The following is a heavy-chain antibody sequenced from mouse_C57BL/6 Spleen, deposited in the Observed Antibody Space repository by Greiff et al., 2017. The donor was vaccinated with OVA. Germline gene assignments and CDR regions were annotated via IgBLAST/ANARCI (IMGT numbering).Heavy chain of an antibody. CDR1: GYSITSGYY. CDR3: ARAELGAWFAY. V-gene: IGHV3-6*01. Sequence: ESGPGLVKPSQSLSLTCSVTGYSITSGYYWNWIRQFPGNKLEWMGYISYDGSNNYNPSLKNRISITRDTSKNQFFLKLNSVTTEDTATYYCARAELGAWFAYWGQGTLVTVSA. J-gene: IGHJ3*01. D-gene: IGHD4-1*01. CDR2: ISYDGSN.